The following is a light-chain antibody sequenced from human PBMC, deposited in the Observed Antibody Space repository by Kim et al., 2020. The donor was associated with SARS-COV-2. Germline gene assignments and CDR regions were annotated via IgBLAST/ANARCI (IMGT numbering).Light chain of an antibody. CDR2: GAS. CDR3: HQYGSSPQT. J-gene: IGKJ1*01. V-gene: IGKV3-20*01. CDR1: QSVTSNY. Sequence: SPGERATRACRASQSVTSNYLAWYQQKPGQAPRLLIYGASNRATGIPGRFSGSGSGTDFTLTISSLEPEDFAVFYCHQYGSSPQTFGQGTKVDIK.